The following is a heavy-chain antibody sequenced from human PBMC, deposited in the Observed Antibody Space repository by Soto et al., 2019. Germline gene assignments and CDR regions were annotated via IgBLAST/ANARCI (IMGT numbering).Heavy chain of an antibody. CDR2: IYYSGSI. CDR1: GGSISRGY. Sequence: QVHLQESGPGLVKPSETLSLTCSVSGGSISRGYWTWIRQPPGKGLEWIGYIYYSGSINYNPSLESRVIISVDTSTNQFSLRLSSVTAADTAVYYCARAYYDTAGYGLDPWGQGALVTVSS. V-gene: IGHV4-59*01. D-gene: IGHD3-22*01. CDR3: ARAYYDTAGYGLDP. J-gene: IGHJ5*02.